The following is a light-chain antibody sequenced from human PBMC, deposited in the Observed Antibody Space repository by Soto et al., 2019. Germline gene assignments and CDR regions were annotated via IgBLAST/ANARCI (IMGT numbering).Light chain of an antibody. Sequence: QSVLTQPASVSGSPGQSITISCTGTSSDVGGYNYVSWYQQHPGKAPKLMIYEVSNRPSGVSNRFSGSKSGNTASLTISGRQAEEEAGYYCSSYTSSSTWVFGGGTKVTVL. J-gene: IGLJ3*02. CDR2: EVS. V-gene: IGLV2-14*01. CDR3: SSYTSSSTWV. CDR1: SSDVGGYNY.